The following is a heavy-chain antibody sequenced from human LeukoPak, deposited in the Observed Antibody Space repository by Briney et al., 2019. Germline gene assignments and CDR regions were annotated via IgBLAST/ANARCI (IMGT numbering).Heavy chain of an antibody. CDR1: GYTFTSYG. CDR3: ASGPFLTFDHTPEGYYHYFMDV. Sequence: GASVKVSCKASGYTFTSYGISWVRQAPGQGLEWMGGIVPMFGTTNYAQKFQGRLTITADASTSTAYMELSSLRSEDTAVYYCASGPFLTFDHTPEGYYHYFMDVWGTGTTV. D-gene: IGHD1-14*01. V-gene: IGHV1-69*13. J-gene: IGHJ6*03. CDR2: IVPMFGTT.